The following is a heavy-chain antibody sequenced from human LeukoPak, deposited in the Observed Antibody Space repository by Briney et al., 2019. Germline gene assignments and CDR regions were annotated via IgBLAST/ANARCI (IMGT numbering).Heavy chain of an antibody. D-gene: IGHD2-15*01. Sequence: GGSLRPSCAASGFTFSSYAMSWVRQAPGKGLEWVSAISGSGGSTYYADSVKGRFTISRDNSKNTLYLQMNSLRAEDTAVYYCAKDLTVVVAAPIDYWGQGTLVTVSS. J-gene: IGHJ4*02. V-gene: IGHV3-23*01. CDR3: AKDLTVVVAAPIDY. CDR2: ISGSGGST. CDR1: GFTFSSYA.